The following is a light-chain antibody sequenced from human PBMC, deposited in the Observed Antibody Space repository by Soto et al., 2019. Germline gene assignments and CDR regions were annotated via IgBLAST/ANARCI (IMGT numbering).Light chain of an antibody. V-gene: IGKV1-39*01. CDR3: QQSYSTPPK. CDR1: QSISSY. Sequence: DIQMTQSPSSLSASVGDRVTITCRASQSISSYLNWYQQKPGKAPKLLIYAASSLQSGVPSRFSGSGSGTDFTLTISSXQPEDFATYYCQQSYSTPPKFGQGTKVDIK. J-gene: IGKJ1*01. CDR2: AAS.